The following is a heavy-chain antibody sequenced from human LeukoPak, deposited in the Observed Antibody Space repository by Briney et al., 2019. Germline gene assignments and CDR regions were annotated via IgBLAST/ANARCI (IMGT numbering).Heavy chain of an antibody. CDR3: AIATFGELLRVDDAFDI. V-gene: IGHV3-30*03. Sequence: GGSLRLSCAASGFTFSSYGMHWVRQAPGKGLEWEAVISYDGSNKYYADSVKGRFTISRDNSKNTLYLQMNSLRAEDTAVYYCAIATFGELLRVDDAFDIWGQGTMVTVSS. J-gene: IGHJ3*02. CDR1: GFTFSSYG. D-gene: IGHD3-10*01. CDR2: ISYDGSNK.